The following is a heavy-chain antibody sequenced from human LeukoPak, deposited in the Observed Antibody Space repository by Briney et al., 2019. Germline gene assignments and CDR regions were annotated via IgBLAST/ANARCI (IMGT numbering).Heavy chain of an antibody. J-gene: IGHJ6*03. V-gene: IGHV4-4*07. Sequence: KTSETLSLTCTVSGGSISSYYWSWIRQPAGKGLEWIGRIYTSGSTNYNPSLKSRVTISVDTSKNQFSLKLSSVTAADTAVYYCARDKGGYDFWSGYNYYYYMDVWGKGTTVTVSS. D-gene: IGHD3-3*01. CDR1: GGSISSYY. CDR3: ARDKGGYDFWSGYNYYYYMDV. CDR2: IYTSGST.